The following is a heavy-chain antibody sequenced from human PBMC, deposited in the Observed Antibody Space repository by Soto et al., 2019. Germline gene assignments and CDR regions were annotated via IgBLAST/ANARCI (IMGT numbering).Heavy chain of an antibody. CDR3: ATPLYCSSTSCLLAVDY. V-gene: IGHV1-69*13. CDR1: GGTFSSYA. Sequence: SVKVSCKASGGTFSSYAISWVRQAPGQGLEWMGGIIPIFGTANYAQKFQGRVTITADESTSTAYMELSSLRSEDTAVYYCATPLYCSSTSCLLAVDYWGQGTLVTVSS. D-gene: IGHD2-2*01. CDR2: IIPIFGTA. J-gene: IGHJ4*02.